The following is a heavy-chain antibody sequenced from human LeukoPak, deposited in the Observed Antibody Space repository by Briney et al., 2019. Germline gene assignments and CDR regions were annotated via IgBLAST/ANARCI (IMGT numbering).Heavy chain of an antibody. CDR1: GVTFSSYGSYS. V-gene: IGHV3-21*01. CDR3: ARGYDSSGYYPGALHY. CDR2: ISVRSSHI. J-gene: IGHJ4*02. Sequence: GGSLSLSRAASGVTFSSYGSYSMNWVRQAPGKGLEWVSSISVRSSHIYYVDSVKGRFTISRDNAKNSLYLQMNSLRAEDTAVYYCARGYDSSGYYPGALHYWGQGTLVTVSS. D-gene: IGHD3-22*01.